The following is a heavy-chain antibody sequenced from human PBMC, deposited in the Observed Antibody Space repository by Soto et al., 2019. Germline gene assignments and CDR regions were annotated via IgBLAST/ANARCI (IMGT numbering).Heavy chain of an antibody. D-gene: IGHD5-18*01. V-gene: IGHV4-59*01. Sequence: LTCTVSGGSLSSYYWSWIRRPPGMGLEWIASISYSGTTNYNSSLKSRVTISIDTSKNQFSLKFNSVTAADTAVYYCAREGYNFGPFDYWGQGALVTVSS. J-gene: IGHJ4*02. CDR3: AREGYNFGPFDY. CDR1: GGSLSSYY. CDR2: ISYSGTT.